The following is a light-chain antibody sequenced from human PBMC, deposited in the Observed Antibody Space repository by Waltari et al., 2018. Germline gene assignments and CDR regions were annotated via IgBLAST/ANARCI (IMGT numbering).Light chain of an antibody. V-gene: IGKV3-15*01. CDR3: QQYNNWPLFT. CDR2: GAS. Sequence: EIVMTQSPATLSVSPGERATLSCRASQSVSSNLAWYQQKPGQAPRLLNDGASSRATGIAARFSGSGSGTEFTLTISSLQSEDFAVYYCQQYNNWPLFTFGPGTKVDIK. J-gene: IGKJ3*01. CDR1: QSVSSN.